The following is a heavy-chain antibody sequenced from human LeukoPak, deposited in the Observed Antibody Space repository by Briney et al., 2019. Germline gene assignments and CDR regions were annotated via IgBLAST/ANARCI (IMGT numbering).Heavy chain of an antibody. CDR1: GFIFSTYG. V-gene: IGHV3-48*03. J-gene: IGHJ5*02. CDR2: ISGRGTTI. CDR3: ARDGGEYCTRTTCYYGWFDP. D-gene: IGHD2-2*01. Sequence: GGSLRLSCVGSGFIFSTYGMNWVRQAPGKGLEWISYISGRGTTIYYADSVKGRFTISRDNAKSSLYLQMSSLRDEDTALYYCARDGGEYCTRTTCYYGWFDPWGQGTLVTVSS.